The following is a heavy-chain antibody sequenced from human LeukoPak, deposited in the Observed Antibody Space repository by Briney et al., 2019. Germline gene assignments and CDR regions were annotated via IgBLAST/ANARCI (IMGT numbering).Heavy chain of an antibody. V-gene: IGHV3-23*01. Sequence: GGSLRLSCAASGFTFSIYAMSWVRQAPGKGLEWVSSISGSPDSTYYADSVKGRFTISRDNSKNTLYLQMNSLRPEDTAVYYCAKDMWVGLDYWGQGTLVTVSS. CDR3: AKDMWVGLDY. CDR1: GFTFSIYA. J-gene: IGHJ4*02. D-gene: IGHD1-26*01. CDR2: ISGSPDST.